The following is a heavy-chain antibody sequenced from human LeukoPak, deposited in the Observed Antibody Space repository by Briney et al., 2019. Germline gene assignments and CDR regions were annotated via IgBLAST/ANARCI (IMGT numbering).Heavy chain of an antibody. CDR1: GYAFTRYY. D-gene: IGHD6-13*01. Sequence: ASVKVSCKASGYAFTRYYMHWVRQAPGQGLDWMGIINPSGGSTSYAQKFQGRVTMTRDTSTSTVYMELSSLRSEDTAVYYCARVQTTGYSSSWPTGGYFDYWGQGTLVTVSS. CDR2: INPSGGST. J-gene: IGHJ4*02. V-gene: IGHV1-46*01. CDR3: ARVQTTGYSSSWPTGGYFDY.